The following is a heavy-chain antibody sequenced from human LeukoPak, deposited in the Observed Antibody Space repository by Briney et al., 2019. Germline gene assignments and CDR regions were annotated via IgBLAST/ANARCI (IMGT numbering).Heavy chain of an antibody. J-gene: IGHJ6*03. CDR1: GGSISHSSYF. D-gene: IGHD6-19*01. CDR3: ARVRGIALPGDRYMDV. Sequence: PSQTLSLTCTVSGGSISHSSYFWAWIRQPPWKGLEWVCHIYYTETTHYNPSLKSRVTMSFDTSRNQFSLNLSSVTAADTAAYYCARVRGIALPGDRYMDVWGKGTTVTVSS. V-gene: IGHV4-39*01. CDR2: IYYTETT.